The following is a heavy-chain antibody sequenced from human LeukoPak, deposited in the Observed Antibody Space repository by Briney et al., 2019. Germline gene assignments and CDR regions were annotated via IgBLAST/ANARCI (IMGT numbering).Heavy chain of an antibody. CDR1: VVPINISRHY. V-gene: IGHV4-39*01. CDR2: FHYGENT. Sequence: SETLSLTCTVFVVPINISRHYWGWIRQHPGKGLEGIGSFHYGENTYYNPSLKSRVTISVDTSKNQFSRKLSSVTATDAAVYYCARQTRSLIDYWGQGTLVTVSS. D-gene: IGHD3-22*01. CDR3: ARQTRSLIDY. J-gene: IGHJ4*02.